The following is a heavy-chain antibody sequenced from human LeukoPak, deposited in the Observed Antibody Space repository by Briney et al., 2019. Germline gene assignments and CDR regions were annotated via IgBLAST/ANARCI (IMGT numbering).Heavy chain of an antibody. CDR1: GFSISLGYY. J-gene: IGHJ4*02. CDR2: IHPSGTT. V-gene: IGHV4-38-2*02. D-gene: IGHD1-1*01. Sequence: SETLSLTCDVSGFSISLGYYWVWIRQPAGQGLEWIGSIHPSGTTFYNSSLSSRITMTIDAPKNQFSLRLSLVTAVDTAVYFCATERERRITDWGQGTLVTVSS. CDR3: ATERERRITD.